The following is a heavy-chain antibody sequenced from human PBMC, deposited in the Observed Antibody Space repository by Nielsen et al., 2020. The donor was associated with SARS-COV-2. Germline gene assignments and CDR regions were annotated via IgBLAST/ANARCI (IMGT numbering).Heavy chain of an antibody. D-gene: IGHD3-3*01. J-gene: IGHJ5*02. CDR2: SIPIFGTG. Sequence: SVKVSCKASGGTFSSYAITWVRQAPGQGLEWMGGSIPIFGTGNNAQKFQGRVTITADESTSTAYMELSSLRSEDTAVYYCATSTPLVRSAWFDPWGQGTLVTVSS. CDR3: ATSTPLVRSAWFDP. V-gene: IGHV1-69*13. CDR1: GGTFSSYA.